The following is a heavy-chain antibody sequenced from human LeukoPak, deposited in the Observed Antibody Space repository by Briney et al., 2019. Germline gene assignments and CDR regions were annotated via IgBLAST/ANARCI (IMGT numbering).Heavy chain of an antibody. CDR3: ARMKSPSYGYSVFDY. V-gene: IGHV1-2*02. Sequence: ASVKVSCKASGYTFTGYYMHWVRQAPGQGLEWMGWINPNSGGTNYAQKFQGRVTMTRDTSISTAYMELSRLRSDDTAVYYCARMKSPSYGYSVFDYWGQGTLVTVSS. CDR1: GYTFTGYY. J-gene: IGHJ4*02. CDR2: INPNSGGT. D-gene: IGHD5-18*01.